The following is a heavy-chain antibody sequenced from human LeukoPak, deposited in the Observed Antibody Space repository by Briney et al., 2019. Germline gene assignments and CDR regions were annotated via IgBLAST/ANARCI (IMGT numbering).Heavy chain of an antibody. Sequence: GGSLRLSCAASGFTFSSYAMHWVRQAPGKGLEWVSYISSSSSTIYYADSVKGRFTISRDNAKNSLYLQMNSLRAEDTAVYYCARDMGGYCSSTSCYPWGQGTLVTVSS. J-gene: IGHJ5*02. CDR2: ISSSSSTI. D-gene: IGHD2-2*01. CDR1: GFTFSSYA. CDR3: ARDMGGYCSSTSCYP. V-gene: IGHV3-48*01.